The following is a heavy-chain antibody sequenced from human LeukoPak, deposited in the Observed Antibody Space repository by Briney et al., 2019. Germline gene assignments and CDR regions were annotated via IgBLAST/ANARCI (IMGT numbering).Heavy chain of an antibody. CDR2: ISSSSSYI. J-gene: IGHJ4*02. Sequence: GGSLRLSCAASGYTFSGYSMNWVRQAPGKGLERVSSISSSSSYIYYADSVKGRFTISRDNAKNSLYLQMNSLRAEDTAVYYCARDLYYDSSGYYGGYFDYWGQGTLVTVSS. CDR1: GYTFSGYS. D-gene: IGHD3-22*01. V-gene: IGHV3-21*01. CDR3: ARDLYYDSSGYYGGYFDY.